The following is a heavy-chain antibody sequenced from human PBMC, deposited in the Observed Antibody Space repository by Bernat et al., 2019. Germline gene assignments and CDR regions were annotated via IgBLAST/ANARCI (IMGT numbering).Heavy chain of an antibody. V-gene: IGHV4-34*01. CDR1: GGSFSGYY. D-gene: IGHD3-9*01. CDR3: AIRYFDWLVRRADAFDI. J-gene: IGHJ3*02. CDR2: INHSGST. Sequence: QVQLQQWGAGLLKPSETLSLTCAVYGGSFSGYYWSWIRQPPGKGLEWIGEINHSGSTNYNPSLKSRVTISVDTSKNQFSLTLSSVTAADTAVYYCAIRYFDWLVRRADAFDIWGQGTMVTVSS.